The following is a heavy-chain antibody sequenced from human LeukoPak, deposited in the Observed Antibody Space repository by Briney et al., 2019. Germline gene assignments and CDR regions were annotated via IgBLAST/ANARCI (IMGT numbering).Heavy chain of an antibody. Sequence: PSETLSLTCTVSGGSISSYYWSWIRQPPGKGLEWIGYIYYSGSTNYNPSLKSRVTISVDTSKNQFSLKLSSVTAADTAVYYCARVLSSSWYPDYFDYWGQGTLVTVSS. J-gene: IGHJ4*02. CDR1: GGSISSYY. V-gene: IGHV4-59*01. D-gene: IGHD6-13*01. CDR2: IYYSGST. CDR3: ARVLSSSWYPDYFDY.